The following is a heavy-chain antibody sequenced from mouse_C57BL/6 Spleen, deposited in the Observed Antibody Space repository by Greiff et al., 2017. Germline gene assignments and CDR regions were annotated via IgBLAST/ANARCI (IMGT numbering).Heavy chain of an antibody. D-gene: IGHD2-5*01. CDR1: GFTFSDYY. CDR3: AREAAYCSNYGLYWYFDV. V-gene: IGHV5-16*01. J-gene: IGHJ1*03. Sequence: EVMLVESEGGLVQPGSSMKLSCTASGFTFSDYYMAWVRQVPEKGLEWVANINYDGSSTYYLDSLKSRFIISRDNAKNILYLQMSSLKSEDTASYDCAREAAYCSNYGLYWYFDVWGTGTTVTVSS. CDR2: INYDGSST.